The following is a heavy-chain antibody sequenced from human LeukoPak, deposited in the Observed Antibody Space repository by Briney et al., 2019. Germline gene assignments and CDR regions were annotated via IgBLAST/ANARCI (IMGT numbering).Heavy chain of an antibody. D-gene: IGHD1-26*01. J-gene: IGHJ4*02. CDR1: RLTPTQQY. V-gene: IGHV1-46*04. Sequence: SVKVSCKPSRLTPTQQYIHSVPQAPGQGPEVVGITTPSGDSPTYTQKWQGRVTLTRDMSTSTVYMEPSNLGSEETVVYFCARLASGSNPADYWGQGALVTVSS. CDR2: TTPSGDSP. CDR3: ARLASGSNPADY.